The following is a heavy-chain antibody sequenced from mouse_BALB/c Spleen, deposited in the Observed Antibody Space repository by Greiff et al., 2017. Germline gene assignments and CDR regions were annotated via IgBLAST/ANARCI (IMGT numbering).Heavy chain of an antibody. V-gene: IGHV1-54*01. CDR3: ARTLSGSPFAY. J-gene: IGHJ3*01. CDR2: INPGSGGT. Sequence: QVQLQQSGAELVRPGTSVKVSCKASGYAFTNYSIEWVKQRPGQGLEWIGVINPGSGGTNYNEKFKGKATLTADKSSSTAYMQLSSLTSDDSAVYFCARTLSGSPFAYWGQGTLVTVSA. D-gene: IGHD1-3*01. CDR1: GYAFTNYS.